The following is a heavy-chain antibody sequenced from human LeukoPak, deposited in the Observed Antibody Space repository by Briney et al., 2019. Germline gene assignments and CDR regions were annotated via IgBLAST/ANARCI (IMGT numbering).Heavy chain of an antibody. Sequence: PGGSLRLSCAASGFTFSSYGMHWVRQAPGKGLEWVAVIWYDGSNKYYADSVKGRFTISRDNSKNTLYLQMNSLRAEDTAVYYCARDRGSGSYGIAYWGQGTLVTVSS. CDR2: IWYDGSNK. V-gene: IGHV3-33*01. D-gene: IGHD1-26*01. J-gene: IGHJ4*02. CDR1: GFTFSSYG. CDR3: ARDRGSGSYGIAY.